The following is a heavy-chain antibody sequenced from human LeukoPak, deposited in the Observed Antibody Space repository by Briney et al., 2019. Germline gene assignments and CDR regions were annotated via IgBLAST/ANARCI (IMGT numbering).Heavy chain of an antibody. CDR1: GYTFTGYY. V-gene: IGHV1-2*06. Sequence: GASVKVSCKASGYTFTGYYMHWVRQAPGQGLEWMGRINPNTGGTNYAQKFQGRVTMTRDTTISTAYMELSWLTSDDTAVYYCASYPRYMSSPPFDYWGQGTLVTVSS. CDR2: INPNTGGT. J-gene: IGHJ4*02. CDR3: ASYPRYMSSPPFDY. D-gene: IGHD5-12*01.